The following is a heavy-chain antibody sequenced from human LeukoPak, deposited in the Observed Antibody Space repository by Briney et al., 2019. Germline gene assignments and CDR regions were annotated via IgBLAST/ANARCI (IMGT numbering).Heavy chain of an antibody. V-gene: IGHV4-59*01. D-gene: IGHD1-26*01. Sequence: SETLSLTCSVSGASINGYFWGWVRQTPEKGLQWIGYVSHTGATTSNPTLESRVSITIDTSKSQISLTMTSVTAADSALYYCARDRRGSSYTFDLWGPGTIVSVS. CDR1: GASINGYF. J-gene: IGHJ3*01. CDR3: ARDRRGSSYTFDL. CDR2: VSHTGAT.